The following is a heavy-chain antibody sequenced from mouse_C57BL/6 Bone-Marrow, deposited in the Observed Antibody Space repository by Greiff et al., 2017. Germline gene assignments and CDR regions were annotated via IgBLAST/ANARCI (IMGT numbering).Heavy chain of an antibody. Sequence: VQLQQSGAELVRPGTSVKVSCKASGYAFTNYLIAWVKQRPGQGLEWIGVINPGRGGTNYHEKFKGKATLAADKSSSTAYMQLSSLTSEDSAVCFCERASAEEDDMDYWGQGTSVTVSS. CDR2: INPGRGGT. J-gene: IGHJ4*01. V-gene: IGHV1-54*01. CDR3: ERASAEEDDMDY. CDR1: GYAFTNYL.